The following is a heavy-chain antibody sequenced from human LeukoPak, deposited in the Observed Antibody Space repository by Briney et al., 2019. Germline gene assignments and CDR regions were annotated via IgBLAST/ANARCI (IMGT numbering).Heavy chain of an antibody. J-gene: IGHJ4*02. CDR1: GGSISSYY. CDR2: IYYSGST. D-gene: IGHD2-21*01. V-gene: IGHV4-59*01. CDR3: ARSCGGDCPFDY. Sequence: PSETLSLTCTVSGGSISSYYWSWIRQPPGKGLELIGYIYYSGSTNYNPSLKSRVTISVDTSKNQFSLKLSSVTAADTAVYYCARSCGGDCPFDYWGQGTLVTVSS.